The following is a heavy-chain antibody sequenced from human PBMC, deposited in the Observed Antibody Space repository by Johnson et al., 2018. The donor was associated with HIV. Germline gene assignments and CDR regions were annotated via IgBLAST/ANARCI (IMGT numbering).Heavy chain of an antibody. D-gene: IGHD6-6*01. Sequence: VQLVESGGGVVQPARSLRLSCAASGFTFSSYAMHLVRQAPGKGLEWVSGISWNSGSIGYADSVKGRFTISRDNAKNSLYLQMNSLRAEDTALYYCAKDMGYSSSYDAFDIWGQGTMVTVSS. CDR1: GFTFSSYA. CDR3: AKDMGYSSSYDAFDI. J-gene: IGHJ3*02. V-gene: IGHV3-9*01. CDR2: ISWNSGSI.